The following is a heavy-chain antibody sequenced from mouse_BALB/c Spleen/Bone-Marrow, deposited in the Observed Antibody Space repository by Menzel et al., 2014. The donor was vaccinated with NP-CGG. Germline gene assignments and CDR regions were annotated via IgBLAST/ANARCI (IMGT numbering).Heavy chain of an antibody. J-gene: IGHJ3*01. D-gene: IGHD2-4*01. CDR2: ISGGGSYT. Sequence: EVQRVESGGGLVKSGGSLKLPCAASGFTFSNYGMSWVRQTPEKRLEWVATISGGGSYTFYSDSVKGRFTISRDNAKNNLYLQLSSLRSEDTALYYCARHAYYDQTEVSFVYWGQGTLVTVSA. V-gene: IGHV5-9-2*01. CDR1: GFTFSNYG. CDR3: ARHAYYDQTEVSFVY.